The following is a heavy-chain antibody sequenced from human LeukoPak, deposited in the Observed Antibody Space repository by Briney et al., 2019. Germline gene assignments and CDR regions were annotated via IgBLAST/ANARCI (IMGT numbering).Heavy chain of an antibody. D-gene: IGHD5-24*01. J-gene: IGHJ4*02. CDR2: ISAYNGNT. CDR1: GYTFTSYG. CDR3: ARGGRWLQLYYFDY. V-gene: IGHV1-18*01. Sequence: GASVKVSCKASGYTFTSYGIGWVRQAPGQGLEWMGWISAYNGNTNYAQKLQGRVTMTTDTSTGTAYMELRSLRSDDTAVYYCARGGRWLQLYYFDYWGQGTLVTVSS.